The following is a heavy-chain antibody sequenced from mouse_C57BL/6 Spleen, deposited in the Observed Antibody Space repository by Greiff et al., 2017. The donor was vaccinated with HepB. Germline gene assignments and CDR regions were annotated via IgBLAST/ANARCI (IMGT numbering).Heavy chain of an antibody. CDR2: IDPEDGET. V-gene: IGHV14-2*01. Sequence: DVKLQESGAELVKPGASVKLSCTASGFNIKDYYMHWVKQRTEQGLEWIGRIDPEDGETKYAPKFQGKATITADTSSNTAYLQLSSLTSEDTAVYCAARTAGGTLDYWGQGTTLTVSS. D-gene: IGHD1-2*01. CDR1: GFNIKDYY. J-gene: IGHJ2*01. CDR3: ARTAGGTLDY.